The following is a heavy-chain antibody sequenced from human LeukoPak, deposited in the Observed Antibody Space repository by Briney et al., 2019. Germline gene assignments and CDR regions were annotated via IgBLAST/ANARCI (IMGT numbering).Heavy chain of an antibody. D-gene: IGHD6-19*01. V-gene: IGHV1-46*01. CDR1: GYPFTSYH. Sequence: ASVKVSCKASGYPFTSYHIHWVRQAPGQGLEWVGIINPSGGSTSYAQKFQGRVTMTRDMSTSTVYMELSSLRSEDTAVYYCARASSSGWYPFDYWGQGTLVTVSS. J-gene: IGHJ4*02. CDR2: INPSGGST. CDR3: ARASSSGWYPFDY.